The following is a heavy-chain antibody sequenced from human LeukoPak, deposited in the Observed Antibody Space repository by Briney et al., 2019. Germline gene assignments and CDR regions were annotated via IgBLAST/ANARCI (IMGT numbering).Heavy chain of an antibody. D-gene: IGHD5-18*01. CDR2: INPNSGGT. CDR3: ARGVVGYSYAPDALDI. Sequence: ASVKVSCKASGYTFTGYYMHWVRQAPGQGLEWMGWINPNSGGTNYAQKFHGRVTMTRDTSISTAYMELSRLRSDDTAVYYCARGVVGYSYAPDALDIWGQGTMVTVSS. CDR1: GYTFTGYY. V-gene: IGHV1-2*02. J-gene: IGHJ3*02.